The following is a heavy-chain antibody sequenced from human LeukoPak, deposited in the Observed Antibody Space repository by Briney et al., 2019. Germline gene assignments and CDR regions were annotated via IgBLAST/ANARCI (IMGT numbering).Heavy chain of an antibody. Sequence: GGSLRLSCAASGFTFSSYGMHWVRQAPGKGLEWVAVISYDGSNKYYADSVKGRFTISRDNSKNTLYLQMNSLRAEDTAVYYCAKALAYYYDSSGYYSSGAFDIWGQGTMVTVSS. CDR1: GFTFSSYG. CDR2: ISYDGSNK. V-gene: IGHV3-30*18. J-gene: IGHJ3*02. CDR3: AKALAYYYDSSGYYSSGAFDI. D-gene: IGHD3-22*01.